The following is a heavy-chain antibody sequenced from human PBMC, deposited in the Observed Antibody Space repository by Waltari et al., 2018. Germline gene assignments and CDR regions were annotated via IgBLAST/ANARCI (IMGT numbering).Heavy chain of an antibody. CDR1: GFTFSSYA. Sequence: QVQLVESGGGVVQPGRSLRLSCAASGFTFSSYAMHWVRQAPGKGLEWVAVISYDGSNKYYADSVKGRFTISRDNSKNTLYLQMNSLRAEDTAVYYCARDRSYSGSYPDYWGQGTLVTVSS. CDR3: ARDRSYSGSYPDY. J-gene: IGHJ4*02. D-gene: IGHD1-26*01. V-gene: IGHV3-30-3*01. CDR2: ISYDGSNK.